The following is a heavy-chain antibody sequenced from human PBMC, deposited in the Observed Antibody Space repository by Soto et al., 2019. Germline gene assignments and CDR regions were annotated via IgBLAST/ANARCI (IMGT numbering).Heavy chain of an antibody. J-gene: IGHJ6*02. CDR1: GYTFTSYG. D-gene: IGHD3-10*01. CDR3: ARDRDYYGSGSYYIVRYYYYGMDV. CDR2: ISAYNGNT. V-gene: IGHV1-18*01. Sequence: ASVKVSCKASGYTFTSYGISWVRQAPGQGLEWMGWISAYNGNTNYAQKLQGRVTMTTDTSTSTAYMELRSLRSDDTAVYYCARDRDYYGSGSYYIVRYYYYGMDVWGQGTTVTVSS.